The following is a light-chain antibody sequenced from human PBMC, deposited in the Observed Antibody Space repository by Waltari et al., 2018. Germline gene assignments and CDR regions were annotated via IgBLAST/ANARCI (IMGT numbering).Light chain of an antibody. V-gene: IGLV3-9*01. CDR2: RDN. J-gene: IGLJ2*01. CDR1: NIGSRN. CDR3: QVWDSSSNAV. Sequence: SFDLTQPLSVSVALGQTARLTCGGDNIGSRNVHWYQQKPGQAPILVIYRDNKRPSGIPERFSGSNSGNTATLSISRAQAGDEADYFCQVWDSSSNAVFGGGTKLTVL.